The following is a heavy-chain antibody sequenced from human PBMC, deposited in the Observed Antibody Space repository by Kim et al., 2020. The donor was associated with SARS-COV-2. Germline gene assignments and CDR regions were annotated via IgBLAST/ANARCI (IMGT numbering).Heavy chain of an antibody. CDR1: GFTFSSYG. J-gene: IGHJ4*02. CDR3: AKPEIVVVVAALDY. D-gene: IGHD2-15*01. CDR2: ISYDGSNK. V-gene: IGHV3-30*18. Sequence: GGSLRLSCAASGFTFSSYGMHWVRQAPGKGLEWVAVISYDGSNKYYADSVKGRFTISRDNSKNTLYLQMNSLRAEDTAVYYCAKPEIVVVVAALDYWGQGTLVTVSS.